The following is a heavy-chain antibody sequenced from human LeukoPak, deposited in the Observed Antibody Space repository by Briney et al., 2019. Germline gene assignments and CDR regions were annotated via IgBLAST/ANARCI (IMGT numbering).Heavy chain of an antibody. D-gene: IGHD3-22*01. J-gene: IGHJ4*02. CDR2: IHPAESDI. CDR1: GFDFNTYW. CDR3: ARRVVDSSGYYYLDY. V-gene: IGHV5-51*01. Sequence: GESLKISCKGSGFDFNTYWVAWVRQMPGEGLEWMGIIHPAESDIQYSPSFQGQVTISADRSINTAYLHWGSLKASDTAMYYCARRVVDSSGYYYLDYWGQGTLVTVSS.